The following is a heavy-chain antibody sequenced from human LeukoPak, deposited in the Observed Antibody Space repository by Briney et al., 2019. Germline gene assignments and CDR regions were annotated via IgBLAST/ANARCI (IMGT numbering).Heavy chain of an antibody. CDR2: ISGSGSST. D-gene: IGHD2-2*01. Sequence: PGGSLRLSCAVSGFTISSYAVSWVRQVPGKGLEWVSAISGSGSSTHFADSVKGRFAISRDNSKNTVYLQLNSLRAEDTAVYYCARVYCSGSSCNPVYYMDVWGKGTTVTVSS. CDR1: GFTISSYA. CDR3: ARVYCSGSSCNPVYYMDV. V-gene: IGHV3-23*01. J-gene: IGHJ6*03.